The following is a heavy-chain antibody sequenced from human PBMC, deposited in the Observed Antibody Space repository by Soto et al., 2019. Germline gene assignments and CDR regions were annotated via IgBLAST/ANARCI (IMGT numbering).Heavy chain of an antibody. CDR1: GHTFNNYG. D-gene: IGHD3-16*01. V-gene: IGHV1-18*01. CDR3: ARDPSDFVWGSNNNWFDP. Sequence: GASVKVSCKASGHTFNNYGFSWVRQAPGQGLEWLGWISVYNGRTHYAQKVQGRVTMITDTSTNTVYMELRSLTSDDTAVYYCARDPSDFVWGSNNNWFDPWGQGTPVTVSS. CDR2: ISVYNGRT. J-gene: IGHJ5*02.